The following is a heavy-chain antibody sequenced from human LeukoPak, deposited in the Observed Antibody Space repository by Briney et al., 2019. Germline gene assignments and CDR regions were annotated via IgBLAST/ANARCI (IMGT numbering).Heavy chain of an antibody. CDR3: AREGTGYSYGYTIDY. D-gene: IGHD5-18*01. Sequence: PGGSLRLSCAATGFTFSDHYMDWVRQAPGKGLEWVGRTRNKANSYTTEYAASVKGRFTISRDDSKNSLYLQMNSLRAEDTAVYYCAREGTGYSYGYTIDYWGQGTLVTVSS. CDR2: TRNKANSYTT. J-gene: IGHJ4*02. CDR1: GFTFSDHY. V-gene: IGHV3-72*01.